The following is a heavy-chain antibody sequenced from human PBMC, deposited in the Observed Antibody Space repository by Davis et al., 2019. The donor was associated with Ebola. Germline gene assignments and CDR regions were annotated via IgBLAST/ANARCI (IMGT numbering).Heavy chain of an antibody. J-gene: IGHJ6*04. CDR3: ASQLELRLYYYYYYGMDV. CDR1: GYTFTSYG. Sequence: SVKVSCKASGYTFTSYGISWVRQAPGQGLEWMGGIISIFGTANYAQKFQGRVTITADKSTSTAYMELSSLRSEDTAVYYCASQLELRLYYYYYYGMDVWGEGTTVTVSS. CDR2: IISIFGTA. V-gene: IGHV1-69*06. D-gene: IGHD1-7*01.